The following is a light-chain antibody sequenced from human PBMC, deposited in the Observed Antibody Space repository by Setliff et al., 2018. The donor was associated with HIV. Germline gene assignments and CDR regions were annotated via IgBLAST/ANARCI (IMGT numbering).Light chain of an antibody. Sequence: QSVLTQPRSVSGSRGQSVTLSCTGHSSDVGRYDYVSWYQQHPGKAPKLMIYDVSKRPSGVPARFSGFKAGNTASLFIAGLEPEDEADYYCCSYAGSYTFVFGTGTKGTVL. CDR2: DVS. J-gene: IGLJ1*01. CDR1: SSDVGRYDY. CDR3: CSYAGSYTFV. V-gene: IGLV2-11*01.